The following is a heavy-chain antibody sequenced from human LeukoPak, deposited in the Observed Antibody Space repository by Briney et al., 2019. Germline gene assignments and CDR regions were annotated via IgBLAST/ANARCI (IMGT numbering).Heavy chain of an antibody. CDR2: IIPILGIA. CDR3: ARDVTGDDAFDI. J-gene: IGHJ3*02. Sequence: ASVKVSCKASRGTFSSYAISWVRQAPGQGLEWMGRIIPILGIANYAQKFQGRVTITADKSTSTAYMELSSLRSEDTAVYYCARDVTGDDAFDIWGQGTMVTVSS. V-gene: IGHV1-69*04. CDR1: RGTFSSYA. D-gene: IGHD7-27*01.